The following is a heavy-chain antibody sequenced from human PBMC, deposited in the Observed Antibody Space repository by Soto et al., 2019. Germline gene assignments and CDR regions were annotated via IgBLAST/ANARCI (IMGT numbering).Heavy chain of an antibody. V-gene: IGHV1-69*13. CDR3: ARDYVVVPAAISYYYGMDV. CDR2: IIPIFGTA. J-gene: IGHJ6*02. Sequence: SVKVSCKASGGTFSSYAISWVRQAPGQGLEWMGGIIPIFGTANYAQKFQGRVTITADESTSTAYMELSSLRSEDTAVYYCARDYVVVPAAISYYYGMDVWGQGTTVTVSS. D-gene: IGHD2-2*01. CDR1: GGTFSSYA.